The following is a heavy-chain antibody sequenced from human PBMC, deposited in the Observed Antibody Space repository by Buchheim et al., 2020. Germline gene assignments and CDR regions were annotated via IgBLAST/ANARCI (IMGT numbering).Heavy chain of an antibody. Sequence: QVQLVESGGGVVQPGRSLRLSCAASGFSFSNYGMHWVRQALGKGLEWVAIIWHDGNNKYYADSVKGRFTISRENSKNTLYLQMNSLRAEDTAVYYCAAGDPLDYWGQGTL. CDR3: AAGDPLDY. CDR2: IWHDGNNK. D-gene: IGHD7-27*01. J-gene: IGHJ4*02. V-gene: IGHV3-33*01. CDR1: GFSFSNYG.